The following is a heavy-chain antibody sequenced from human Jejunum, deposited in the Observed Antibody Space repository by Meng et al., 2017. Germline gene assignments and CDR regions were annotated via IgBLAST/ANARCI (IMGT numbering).Heavy chain of an antibody. D-gene: IGHD3-9*01. Sequence: QVHLQGSGPGLGKPSGTLSLTCVVSGGSIGSSNWLSWVRQPPGKGLEWIAEIDYGGSTNYNPSLKSRVTMSVDTSKNQFSLKVDSVSAADTAVYYCARRLPYFDTGFYDFWGQGTLVTVSS. CDR3: ARRLPYFDTGFYDF. CDR2: IDYGGST. V-gene: IGHV4-4*02. J-gene: IGHJ4*02. CDR1: GGSIGSSNW.